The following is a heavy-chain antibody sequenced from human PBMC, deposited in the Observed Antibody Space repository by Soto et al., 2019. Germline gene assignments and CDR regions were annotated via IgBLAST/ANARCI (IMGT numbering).Heavy chain of an antibody. V-gene: IGHV3-30*18. J-gene: IGHJ4*02. CDR2: ISYDGSNK. CDR1: GFTFSSYG. CDR3: AKDFHKLELLLHYFDY. Sequence: QVQLVESGGGVVQPGRSLRLSCAASGFTFSSYGMHWVRQAPGKGLEWVAVISYDGSNKYYADSVKGRFTISRDNSKNTLYLQMNSLRAEDTAVYYCAKDFHKLELLLHYFDYWGQGTLVTVSS. D-gene: IGHD1-7*01.